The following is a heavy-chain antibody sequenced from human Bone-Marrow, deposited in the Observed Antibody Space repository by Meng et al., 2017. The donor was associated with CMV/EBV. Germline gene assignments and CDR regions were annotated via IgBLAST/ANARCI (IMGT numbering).Heavy chain of an antibody. D-gene: IGHD2-2*01. V-gene: IGHV3-21*01. Sequence: GGSLRLSCAASGFIFSGYSMNWVREAPGKGLEWVSMISSSSRYIYYTDSVKGRFTISRDNANNLLYLQMNSLTAEDTAVYYCARDRCSSTSCPVDYWGQGTLVTVSS. J-gene: IGHJ4*02. CDR1: GFIFSGYS. CDR2: ISSSSRYI. CDR3: ARDRCSSTSCPVDY.